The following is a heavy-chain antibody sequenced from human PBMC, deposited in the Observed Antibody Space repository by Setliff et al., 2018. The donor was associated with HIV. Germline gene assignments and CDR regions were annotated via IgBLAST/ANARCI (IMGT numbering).Heavy chain of an antibody. CDR2: IYQTGNT. CDR3: ARQAWHYDRDGYFIDY. D-gene: IGHD3-22*01. CDR1: GYSINNGYY. V-gene: IGHV4-38-2*02. Sequence: KASETLSLTCSVSGYSINNGYYWGWIRQPPGKGLEWVATIYQTGNTYYSPSLKSRVTVSMDMSRNQFSVKLNSATAADTAVYYCARQAWHYDRDGYFIDYWGQGMLVTVPQ. J-gene: IGHJ4*02.